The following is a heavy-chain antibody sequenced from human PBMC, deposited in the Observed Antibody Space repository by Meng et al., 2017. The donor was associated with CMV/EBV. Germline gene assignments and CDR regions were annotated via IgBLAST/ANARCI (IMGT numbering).Heavy chain of an antibody. D-gene: IGHD4-23*01. Sequence: VQLQGLGPGLVKPSETLSLPCTGSGGSISSFYWSWIRQPAGKGLEWIGRIYTSGSTNYNPSLKSRVTMSVDTSKNQFSLKLSSVTAADTAVYYCARVLRWNGVIDYWGQGTLVTVSS. V-gene: IGHV4-4*07. CDR3: ARVLRWNGVIDY. CDR2: IYTSGST. J-gene: IGHJ4*02. CDR1: GGSISSFY.